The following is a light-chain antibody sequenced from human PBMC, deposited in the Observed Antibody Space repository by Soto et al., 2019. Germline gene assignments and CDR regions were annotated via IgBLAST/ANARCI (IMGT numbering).Light chain of an antibody. Sequence: QSALTQPASVSGSPGQSITNSCTGTSSDVGGYNYVSWYQQHPGKAPKLMIYDVSNRPSGVSNRFSGSKSGNTASLTISGLQAEDEADYYCSSYRGSSTWVFGGGTKLTVL. V-gene: IGLV2-14*01. CDR1: SSDVGGYNY. J-gene: IGLJ3*02. CDR2: DVS. CDR3: SSYRGSSTWV.